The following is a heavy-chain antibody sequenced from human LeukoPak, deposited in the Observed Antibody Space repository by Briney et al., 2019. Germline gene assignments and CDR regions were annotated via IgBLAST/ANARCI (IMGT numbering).Heavy chain of an antibody. CDR1: GGSFSGYY. J-gene: IGHJ4*02. V-gene: IGHV4-34*01. CDR3: ARGVAARAFDY. CDR2: INHSGST. D-gene: IGHD6-6*01. Sequence: SETLSLTCAVYGGSFSGYYWSWIRQPPGKGLEWIGEINHSGSTNYNPSLKSRVTISVDTSKNQFSLKLSSVTAADTAVYFCARGVAARAFDYWGQGTLVTVSS.